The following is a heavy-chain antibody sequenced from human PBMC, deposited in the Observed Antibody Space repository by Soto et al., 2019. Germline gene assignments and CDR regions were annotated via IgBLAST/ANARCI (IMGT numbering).Heavy chain of an antibody. J-gene: IGHJ1*01. CDR2: IYYSGST. V-gene: IGHV4-59*01. CDR3: ARGGYYDSSGYYGSPQYFQH. Sequence: LSLTCTVSGGSISSYYWSWIRQPPGKGLEWIGYIYYSGSTNYNPSLKSRVTISVDTSKNQFSLKLSSVTAADTAVYYCARGGYYDSSGYYGSPQYFQHWGQGTLVTV. CDR1: GGSISSYY. D-gene: IGHD3-22*01.